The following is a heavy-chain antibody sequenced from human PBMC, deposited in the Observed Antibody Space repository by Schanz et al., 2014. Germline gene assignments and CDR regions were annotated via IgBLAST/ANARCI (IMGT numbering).Heavy chain of an antibody. CDR2: INLSGGST. D-gene: IGHD3-16*01. V-gene: IGHV1-46*01. J-gene: IGHJ2*01. CDR3: VRVPSRDVSFDL. Sequence: QVQLVQSGAEVKKPGASVKVSCKASGYTFTSYSMHWVRQAPGQGLEWMGIINLSGGSTNNAQKFQGRLTMTTDTSANTAYMELRSLRSDDTAHYYCVRVPSRDVSFDLWGRGPLVTVSS. CDR1: GYTFTSYS.